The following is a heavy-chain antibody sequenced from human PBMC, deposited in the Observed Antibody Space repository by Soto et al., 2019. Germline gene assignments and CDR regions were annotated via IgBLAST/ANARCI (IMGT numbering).Heavy chain of an antibody. Sequence: GGSLRLSCAASGFTFSSYWMHWVRQAPGKGLVWVARIKSDGRTTNYADSVKGRFTISRDNAKNTLNLQMNSLTAEDTAVYYCARVAGVYDSTDYYFDYCGQGTPVTVSS. D-gene: IGHD3-22*01. CDR2: IKSDGRTT. CDR3: ARVAGVYDSTDYYFDY. J-gene: IGHJ4*02. CDR1: GFTFSSYW. V-gene: IGHV3-74*01.